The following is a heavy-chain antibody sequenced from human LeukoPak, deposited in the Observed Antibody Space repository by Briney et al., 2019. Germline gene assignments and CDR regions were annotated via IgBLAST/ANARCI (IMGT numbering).Heavy chain of an antibody. J-gene: IGHJ5*02. D-gene: IGHD2-2*02. Sequence: GASVKVSCKASGYTFTSYYMHWVRQAPGQGLEWMGIINPSGGSTSYAQKFQGRVTMTRDTSTSTVYMELSSLRSEDTAVYYCARAGLAEVVPAAIPFGWFDPWGQGTLVTVSS. CDR1: GYTFTSYY. V-gene: IGHV1-46*01. CDR2: INPSGGST. CDR3: ARAGLAEVVPAAIPFGWFDP.